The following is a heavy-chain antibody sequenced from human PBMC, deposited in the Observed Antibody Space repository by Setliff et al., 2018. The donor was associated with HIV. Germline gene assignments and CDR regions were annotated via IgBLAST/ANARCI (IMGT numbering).Heavy chain of an antibody. CDR3: ARQLSNSFDY. V-gene: IGHV1-2*02. Sequence: ASVKVSCKSSGYTFTDYFMHWVRQAPGQGLEWMGWISPDNGNRRILRRFQGRVTMTRDTSINTAYMELSGLTSDDTAVYYCARQLSNSFDYWGRGTLVTVSS. CDR2: ISPDNGNR. J-gene: IGHJ4*02. CDR1: GYTFTDYF. D-gene: IGHD1-1*01.